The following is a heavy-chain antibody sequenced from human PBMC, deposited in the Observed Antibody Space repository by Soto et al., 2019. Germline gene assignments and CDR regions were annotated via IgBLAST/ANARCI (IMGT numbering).Heavy chain of an antibody. CDR1: GFTLSGYA. Sequence: EVQLAESGGGLAQPGGSLRLSCAASGFTLSGYAMDWVRQAPGKGREYVSGISSNGVGTYYANSLQGRFTISRDNSKNTVYLQIGSLRPEDMAVYYCARRARPDFYYMDVWGKGTTVTVSS. J-gene: IGHJ6*03. CDR2: ISSNGVGT. CDR3: ARRARPDFYYMDV. D-gene: IGHD6-6*01. V-gene: IGHV3-64*01.